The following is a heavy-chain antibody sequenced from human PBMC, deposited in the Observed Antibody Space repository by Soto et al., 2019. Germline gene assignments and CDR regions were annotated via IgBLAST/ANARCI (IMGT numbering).Heavy chain of an antibody. CDR1: TFSMYS. Sequence: EVQVVESGGGLVKPGGSLRLSCTFTFSMYSMNWVRQAPGKGLEWVASISSGSAYIKYAESVKGRFTISRDNAKNSLHLQMNSLRAEDTAIYQCARDQGGSYDSWFDPWGQGTLVSVSS. V-gene: IGHV3-21*06. CDR3: ARDQGGSYDSWFDP. J-gene: IGHJ5*02. CDR2: ISSGSAYI. D-gene: IGHD1-26*01.